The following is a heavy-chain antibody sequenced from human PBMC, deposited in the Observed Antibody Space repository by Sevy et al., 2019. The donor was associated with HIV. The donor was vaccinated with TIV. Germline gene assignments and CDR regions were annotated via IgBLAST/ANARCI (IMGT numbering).Heavy chain of an antibody. CDR2: ISGSGGST. Sequence: GGSLRLSCAASGFTFSSYAMSWVRQAPGRGLEWVSAISGSGGSTYYADSVKGRFTISRDNSKNTLYLQMNSLRAEDTAVYYCARNTASSAQIGYFQHWGQSTLVTVSS. CDR1: GFTFSSYA. V-gene: IGHV3-23*01. CDR3: ARNTASSAQIGYFQH. J-gene: IGHJ1*01. D-gene: IGHD3-22*01.